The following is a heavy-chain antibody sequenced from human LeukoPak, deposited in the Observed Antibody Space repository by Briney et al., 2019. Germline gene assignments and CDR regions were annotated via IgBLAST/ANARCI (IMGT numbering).Heavy chain of an antibody. CDR2: ISGSGGST. Sequence: GGSLRLSCAASGFTFSSYGMSWVRQAPGKGLEWVSAISGSGGSTYYADSVKGRFTISRDNSKNTLYLQMNSLRAEDTAVYYCAAPVAAQYQRAFDIWGQGTMVTVSS. CDR3: AAPVAAQYQRAFDI. J-gene: IGHJ3*02. V-gene: IGHV3-23*01. CDR1: GFTFSSYG. D-gene: IGHD6-6*01.